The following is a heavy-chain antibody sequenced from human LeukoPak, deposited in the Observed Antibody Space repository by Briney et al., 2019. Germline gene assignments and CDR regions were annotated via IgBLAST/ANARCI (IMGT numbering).Heavy chain of an antibody. V-gene: IGHV3-23*01. D-gene: IGHD6-13*01. Sequence: GGSLRLSCAASGFTFSSYAMSWVRQAPGKGLEWVSAISGSGGSTYYADSVKGRFTISRDNSKNTLYLQMNSLRAEDTAIYYCAKGPDPSSWCDYWGQGTLVTVSS. CDR1: GFTFSSYA. CDR3: AKGPDPSSWCDY. CDR2: ISGSGGST. J-gene: IGHJ4*02.